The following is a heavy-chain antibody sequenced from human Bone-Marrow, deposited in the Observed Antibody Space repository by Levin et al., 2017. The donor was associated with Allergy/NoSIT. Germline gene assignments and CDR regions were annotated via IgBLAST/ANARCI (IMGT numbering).Heavy chain of an antibody. CDR1: GYSISSGYY. D-gene: IGHD3-3*01. CDR3: ATAPYYDFWSGDYPFDI. Sequence: SETLSLTCAVSGYSISSGYYWGWIRQPPGKGLEWIGSIYHSGSTYYNPSLKSRVTISVDTSKNQFSLKLSSVTAADTAVYYCATAPYYDFWSGDYPFDIWGQGTMVTVSS. J-gene: IGHJ3*02. V-gene: IGHV4-38-2*01. CDR2: IYHSGST.